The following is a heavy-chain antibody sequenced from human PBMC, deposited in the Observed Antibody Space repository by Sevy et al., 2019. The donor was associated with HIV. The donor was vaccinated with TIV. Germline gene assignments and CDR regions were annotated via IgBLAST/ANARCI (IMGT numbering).Heavy chain of an antibody. CDR3: AGGFGSYDY. CDR2: IYGGGST. V-gene: IGHV3-66*01. D-gene: IGHD3-16*01. J-gene: IGHJ4*02. CDR1: GLTVSSNC. Sequence: GGSLRLSCAASGLTVSSNCMSWVRQAPGKGLEWVSVIYGGGSTNYADSVKGRFTSSRDNSKNTLYLQMNSLRAEDTAVYYCAGGFGSYDYWGQGALVTVSS.